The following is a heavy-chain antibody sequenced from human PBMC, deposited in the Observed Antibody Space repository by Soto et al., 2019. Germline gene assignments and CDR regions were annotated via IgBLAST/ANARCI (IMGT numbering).Heavy chain of an antibody. J-gene: IGHJ4*02. V-gene: IGHV1-18*01. CDR1: GYTFTSYG. D-gene: IGHD4-17*01. Sequence: ASVKVSCKASGYTFTSYGISWVRQAPGQGLEWMGWISAYNGNTNYAQKLQGRVTMTTDTSTSTAYMELRSLRSDDTAVYYCARDQVLATVTAQDNFDYWGQGTLVTVSS. CDR2: ISAYNGNT. CDR3: ARDQVLATVTAQDNFDY.